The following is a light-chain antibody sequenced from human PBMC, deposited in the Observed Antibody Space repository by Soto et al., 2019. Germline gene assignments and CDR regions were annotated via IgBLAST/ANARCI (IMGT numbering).Light chain of an antibody. CDR3: QQYGGSPIT. Sequence: EVVLTQSPGTLSLSPGGRATLSCRASQSVSRRLAWYQQRPGQSPSLLISGASMRASGVPVRFIGSGSGTDLTITITRLEPEDFEVYYCQQYGGSPITFGLGTRLEIK. CDR2: GAS. V-gene: IGKV3-20*01. CDR1: QSVSRR. J-gene: IGKJ5*01.